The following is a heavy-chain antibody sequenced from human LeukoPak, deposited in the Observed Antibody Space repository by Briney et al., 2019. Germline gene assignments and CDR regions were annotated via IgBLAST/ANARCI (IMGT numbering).Heavy chain of an antibody. V-gene: IGHV4-4*07. CDR3: ARRSAYGDSRNWFDP. CDR2: IYSSGST. D-gene: IGHD4-17*01. CDR1: GGSINNYY. J-gene: IGHJ5*02. Sequence: SETLSLTCTVSGGSINNYYWSWIRQPAGKGLEWIGLIYSSGSTSYNPSLKSRVTMSVDTSKNQFSLKLSSVTAADTAVYYCARRSAYGDSRNWFDPWGQGTLVTVSS.